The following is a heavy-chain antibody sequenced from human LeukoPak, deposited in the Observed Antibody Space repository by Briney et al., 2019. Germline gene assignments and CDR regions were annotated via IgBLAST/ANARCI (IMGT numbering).Heavy chain of an antibody. J-gene: IGHJ3*02. CDR3: ARDWYYDILTGYHYDAFDI. D-gene: IGHD3-9*01. V-gene: IGHV3-23*01. CDR2: ISRIGGST. CDR1: GFIFSNYA. Sequence: GGSLRLSCAASGFIFSNYALAWVRQAPGKGLEWVSGISRIGGSTHYADSVKGRFTISRDNAKNSLYLQMNSLRAEDTAVYYCARDWYYDILTGYHYDAFDIWGQGTMVTVSS.